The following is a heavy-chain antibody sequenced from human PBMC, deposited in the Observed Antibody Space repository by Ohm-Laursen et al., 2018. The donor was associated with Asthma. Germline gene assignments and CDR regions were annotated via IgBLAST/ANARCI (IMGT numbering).Heavy chain of an antibody. CDR2: ISGSGGST. D-gene: IGHD6-13*01. CDR3: AKDRRAAAGIAY. Sequence: SLRLSCAAPGFTFSSYAMSWVRQAPGKGLEWVSAISGSGGSTYYADSVKGRFTISRDNSKNTLYLQMNSLRAEDTAVYYCAKDRRAAAGIAYWGQGTLVTVSS. CDR1: GFTFSSYA. V-gene: IGHV3-23*01. J-gene: IGHJ4*02.